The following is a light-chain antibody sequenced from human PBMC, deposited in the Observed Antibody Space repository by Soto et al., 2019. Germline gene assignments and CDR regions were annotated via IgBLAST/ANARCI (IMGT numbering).Light chain of an antibody. CDR2: GAS. V-gene: IGKV3-15*01. Sequence: EIVMTQSPATLSVSPGERATLSCRASQSVSSNLAWYQQKPGQAPRLLIDGASTRATGIPGRFSGSGSGTEFTLTISSLQSEDFAVYYCQQYNNWRPQTFGQGTKVEIK. CDR1: QSVSSN. J-gene: IGKJ1*01. CDR3: QQYNNWRPQT.